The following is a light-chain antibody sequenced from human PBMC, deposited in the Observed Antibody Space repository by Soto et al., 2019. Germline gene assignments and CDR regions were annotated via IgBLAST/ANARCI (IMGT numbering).Light chain of an antibody. J-gene: IGLJ1*01. CDR1: SSDVGGYNY. Sequence: QSALTQPASVSGSPGQSITISCTGTSSDVGGYNYVSWYQQHPGKAPKLMIYDVSNRPSGVSNRVSGSKSGNTASLTLSGLQAEDEADYYCSSYTSSSTLYVFGTGTKVTVL. CDR3: SSYTSSSTLYV. CDR2: DVS. V-gene: IGLV2-14*01.